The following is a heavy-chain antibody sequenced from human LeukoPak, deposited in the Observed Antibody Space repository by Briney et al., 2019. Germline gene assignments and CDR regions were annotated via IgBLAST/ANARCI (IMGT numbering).Heavy chain of an antibody. CDR3: AKDLLGDDY. Sequence: GGSLRLSCAASGFTFSSYTMNWVRQAPGKGLEWLSYISSSGSTIYYADSVKGRFTISRDNAKNSLYLQMNSLRAEDTAVYYCAKDLLGDDYWGQGTLVTVSS. CDR2: ISSSGSTI. D-gene: IGHD3-10*01. J-gene: IGHJ4*02. CDR1: GFTFSSYT. V-gene: IGHV3-48*01.